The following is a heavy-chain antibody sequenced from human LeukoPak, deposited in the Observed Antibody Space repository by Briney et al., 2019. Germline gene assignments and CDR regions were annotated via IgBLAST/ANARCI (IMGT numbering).Heavy chain of an antibody. D-gene: IGHD3-10*01. Sequence: GGSLRLSCAASGFTFSSYAMSWVRQAPGKGLEWVGRIKSKTGGGTTDYAAPVKGRFTISRDDSKNTLYLQMDSLKTEDTAVYYCTTTYYGSGSSSDFWGQGTLVTVSS. CDR2: IKSKTGGGTT. CDR3: TTTYYGSGSSSDF. V-gene: IGHV3-15*01. CDR1: GFTFSSYA. J-gene: IGHJ4*02.